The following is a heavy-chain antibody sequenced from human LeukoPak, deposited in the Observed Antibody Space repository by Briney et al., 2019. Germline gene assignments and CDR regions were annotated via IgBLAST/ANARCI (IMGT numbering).Heavy chain of an antibody. CDR2: INPNSGGT. CDR1: GYTFTGYY. D-gene: IGHD4-17*01. J-gene: IGHJ4*02. Sequence: ASVKVSCKASGYTFTGYYMHWVRQAPGQGLEWMGRINPNSGGTNYAQKFQGWVTMTRDTSISTAYMELSRLRSDDTAVYYCARQEDYGDYVRDYWGQGTLVTVSS. V-gene: IGHV1-2*04. CDR3: ARQEDYGDYVRDY.